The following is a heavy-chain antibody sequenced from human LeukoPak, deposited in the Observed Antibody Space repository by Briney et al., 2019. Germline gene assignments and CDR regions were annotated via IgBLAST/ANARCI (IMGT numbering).Heavy chain of an antibody. CDR2: IKSKTDGGTT. D-gene: IGHD4-17*01. CDR3: TTEDYGDYVPDY. V-gene: IGHV3-15*01. CDR1: GFTFSKAW. J-gene: IGHJ4*02. Sequence: PGGSLRLSCAASGFTFSKAWMSWVRQAPGKRLEWVGQIKSKTDGGTTDYAAPVKGRFTISRDDSKNSLYLLMNSLKTEDTAVYYCTTEDYGDYVPDYWGQGTLVTVSS.